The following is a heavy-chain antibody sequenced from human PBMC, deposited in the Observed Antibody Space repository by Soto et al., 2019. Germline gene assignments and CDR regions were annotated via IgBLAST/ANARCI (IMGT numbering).Heavy chain of an antibody. CDR3: ARGSGSYYAY. CDR1: GGSVISGNYC. J-gene: IGHJ4*02. V-gene: IGHV4-61*01. Sequence: PSETLSLTCTVSGGSVISGNYCWSWIRQPPGKGLECIGYISYSGSTNYNPSLKSRVTISIDTSKNQFSLKLSSVTAADTAVYYCARGSGSYYAYWGQGTLVTVS. CDR2: ISYSGST. D-gene: IGHD1-26*01.